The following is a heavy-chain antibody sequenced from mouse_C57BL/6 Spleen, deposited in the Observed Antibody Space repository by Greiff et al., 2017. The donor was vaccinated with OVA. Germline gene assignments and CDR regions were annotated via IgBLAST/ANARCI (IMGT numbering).Heavy chain of an antibody. V-gene: IGHV1-26*01. J-gene: IGHJ2*01. Sequence: EVQLQQSGPELVKPGASVKISCKASGYTFTDYYMNWVKQSHGKSLEWIGDINPNNGGTSYNQKFKGKATLTVDKSSSTAYMELRSLTSEDSAVYYCARWGGPYYWGQGTTLTVSS. D-gene: IGHD1-1*02. CDR1: GYTFTDYY. CDR3: ARWGGPYY. CDR2: INPNNGGT.